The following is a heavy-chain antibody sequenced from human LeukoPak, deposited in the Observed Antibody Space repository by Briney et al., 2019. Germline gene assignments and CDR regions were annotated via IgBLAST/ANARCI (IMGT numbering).Heavy chain of an antibody. CDR2: MNPNSGNT. Sequence: GSAKVSCKASGYTFTSYDINWVRQATGQGLEWMGWMNPNSGNTGYAQKFQGRVTMTRNTSISTAYMELSSLRSEDTAVYYCARVGGPLGLPEGYNFQHWGQGTLVTVSS. J-gene: IGHJ1*01. CDR3: ARVGGPLGLPEGYNFQH. D-gene: IGHD5-24*01. V-gene: IGHV1-8*01. CDR1: GYTFTSYD.